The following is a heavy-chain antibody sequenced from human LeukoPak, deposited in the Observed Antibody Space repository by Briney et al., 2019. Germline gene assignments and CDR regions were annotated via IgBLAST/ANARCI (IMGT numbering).Heavy chain of an antibody. CDR3: AKSLTMVVTQSAFDI. J-gene: IGHJ3*02. CDR1: GGSISSYY. V-gene: IGHV4-59*01. CDR2: IYYSGST. D-gene: IGHD4-23*01. Sequence: SETLSLTCTVSGGSISSYYWSWIRQPPGKGLEWIGYIYYSGSTNYNPSLKSRVTISVDTSKNQFSLKLSSVTAADTAVYYCAKSLTMVVTQSAFDIWGQGTMVTVSS.